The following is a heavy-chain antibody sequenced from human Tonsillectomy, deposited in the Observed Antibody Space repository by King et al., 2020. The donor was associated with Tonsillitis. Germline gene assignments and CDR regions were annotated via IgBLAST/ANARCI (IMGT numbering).Heavy chain of an antibody. CDR3: ASSDYEETVDV. J-gene: IGHJ3*01. Sequence: QLQESGPGLVKPSQTLSLTCSVSGGSISSRSHYWSWIRQPAGRGLEWVGRTYGSGTIDYNPSLKSRVTISVDMAKNQFSLRMNSVTAADTAVYYCASSDYEETVDVWGQGTMVTVAS. V-gene: IGHV4-61*02. CDR2: TYGSGTI. CDR1: GGSISSRSHY. D-gene: IGHD4-17*01.